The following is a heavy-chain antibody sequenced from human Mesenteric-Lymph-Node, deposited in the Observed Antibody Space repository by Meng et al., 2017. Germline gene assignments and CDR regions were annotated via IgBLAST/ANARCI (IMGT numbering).Heavy chain of an antibody. CDR3: ARTFYYDGIGFYYDF. CDR1: GYSFTGYY. Sequence: ASVKVSCKASGYSFTGYYIHWVRQAPGQGLAWMGWINPNSGGTNYAQKFQGRVTMTRDTSLTAVYMELSRLRSDDTAVYYCARTFYYDGIGFYYDFWGQGTLVTVSS. CDR2: INPNSGGT. V-gene: IGHV1-2*02. D-gene: IGHD3-22*01. J-gene: IGHJ4*02.